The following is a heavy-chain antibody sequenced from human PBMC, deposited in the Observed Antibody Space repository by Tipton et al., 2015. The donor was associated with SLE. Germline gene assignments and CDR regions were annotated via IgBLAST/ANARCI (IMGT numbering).Heavy chain of an antibody. CDR3: IRFNNGWD. CDR1: GFTLGNFW. V-gene: IGHV3-74*01. D-gene: IGHD2-8*01. Sequence: SGFTLGNFWMYWVRQAPGKGLEWVSRMNGAGTTTNYADSVKGRFTISRDNAKNTLYLQMNSLRPEDTATYYCIRFNNGWDWGQGTLVTVSS. CDR2: MNGAGTTT. J-gene: IGHJ4*02.